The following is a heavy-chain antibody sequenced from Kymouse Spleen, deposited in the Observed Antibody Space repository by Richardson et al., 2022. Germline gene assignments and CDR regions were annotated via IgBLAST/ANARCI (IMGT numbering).Heavy chain of an antibody. CDR3: ARGRETGTTDYGMDV. Sequence: QVQLQQWGAGLLKPSETLSLTCAVYGGSFSGYYWSWIRQPPGKGLEWIGEINHSGSTNYNPSLKSRVTISVDTSKNQFSLKLSSVTAADTAVYYCARGRETGTTDYGMDVWGQGTTVTVSS. CDR2: INHSGST. D-gene: IGHD1-7*01. CDR1: GGSFSGYY. J-gene: IGHJ6*02. V-gene: IGHV4-34*01.